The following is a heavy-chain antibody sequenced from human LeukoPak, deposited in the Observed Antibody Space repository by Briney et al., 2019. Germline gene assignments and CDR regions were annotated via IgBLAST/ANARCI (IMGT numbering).Heavy chain of an antibody. D-gene: IGHD3-9*01. CDR1: GFTFSSYA. CDR3: AKVTYYDILTGYYPRNYFDY. Sequence: GGSLGLSCAASGFTFSSYAMSWVRQAPGKGLEWVSAISGSGGSTYYADSVKGRFTISRDNSKNTLYLQMNSLRAEDTAVYYCAKVTYYDILTGYYPRNYFDYWGQGTLVTVSS. J-gene: IGHJ4*02. CDR2: ISGSGGST. V-gene: IGHV3-23*01.